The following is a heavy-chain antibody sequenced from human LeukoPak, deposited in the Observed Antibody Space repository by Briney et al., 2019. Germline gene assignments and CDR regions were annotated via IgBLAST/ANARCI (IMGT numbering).Heavy chain of an antibody. CDR2: ILYDGSNK. V-gene: IGHV3-30*03. CDR1: GFTFSSYY. CDR3: ARDLLGMDV. Sequence: PGGSLRLSCAASGFTFSSYYMNWVRQAPGKGLEWVAVILYDGSNKYTDSVKGRFTISRDNFKNTLYLQMNSLRGEDTAVYYCARDLLGMDVWGQGTTVTVSS. J-gene: IGHJ6*02.